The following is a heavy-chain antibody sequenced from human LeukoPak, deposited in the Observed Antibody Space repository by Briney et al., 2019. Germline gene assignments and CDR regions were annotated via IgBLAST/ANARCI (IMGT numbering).Heavy chain of an antibody. J-gene: IGHJ4*02. V-gene: IGHV3-53*01. Sequence: GGSLRLSCEASGFTVSSNYMSWVRQAPGKGLEWVSVIYSGGSTYYADSVKGRFTISRDNSKNTLYLQMNSLRAEDTAVYYCARGKIVVVPAAISYYFDYWGQGTLVAVSS. CDR1: GFTVSSNY. D-gene: IGHD2-2*02. CDR2: IYSGGST. CDR3: ARGKIVVVPAAISYYFDY.